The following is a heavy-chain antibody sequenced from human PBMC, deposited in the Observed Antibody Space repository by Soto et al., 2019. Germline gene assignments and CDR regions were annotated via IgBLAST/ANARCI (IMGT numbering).Heavy chain of an antibody. D-gene: IGHD3-3*01. Sequence: SCAASGFSPGSYALIWVREAPGKGLEWVSAISGSDAKTFYADAVKGRFSISRDTSQNTLYLQMNSLRADDTAIYYCARWSYLDYWGQGTRVTVSS. CDR1: GFSPGSYA. CDR2: ISGSDAKT. V-gene: IGHV3-23*01. CDR3: ARWSYLDY. J-gene: IGHJ4*02.